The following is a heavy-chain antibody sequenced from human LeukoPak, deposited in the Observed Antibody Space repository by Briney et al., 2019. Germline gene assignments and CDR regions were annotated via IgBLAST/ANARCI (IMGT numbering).Heavy chain of an antibody. CDR1: GGSISSSSYY. CDR3: ARWVQYSSSGGYYYYYYMDV. D-gene: IGHD6-6*01. J-gene: IGHJ6*03. CDR2: IYYSGST. V-gene: IGHV4-39*07. Sequence: SSETLSLTCTVSGGSISSSSYYWGWIRQPPGKGLEWIGSIYYSGSTYYNPSLKSRVTISVDTSKNQFSLKLSSVTAADTAVYYCARWVQYSSSGGYYYYYYMDVWGKGTTVTVSS.